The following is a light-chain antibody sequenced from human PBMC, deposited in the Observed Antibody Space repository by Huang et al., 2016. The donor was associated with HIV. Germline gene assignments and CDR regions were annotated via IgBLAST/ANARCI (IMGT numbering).Light chain of an antibody. Sequence: EIVLTQSPATLSLSPGERAALSCRARQSVTSYLAWYQQKPGQAPRLLIYDTSNRATGTPARFSGSGSGTDFTLTISNVEPEDSALYYCQQRSNWPRLTFGGGTKVEIK. CDR1: QSVTSY. CDR2: DTS. V-gene: IGKV3-11*01. J-gene: IGKJ4*01. CDR3: QQRSNWPRLT.